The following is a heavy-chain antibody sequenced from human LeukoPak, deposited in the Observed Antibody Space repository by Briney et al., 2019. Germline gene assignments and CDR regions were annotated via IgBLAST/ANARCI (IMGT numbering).Heavy chain of an antibody. CDR2: ISGSGGST. V-gene: IGHV3-23*01. J-gene: IGHJ4*02. CDR1: GFTFSSYA. Sequence: GGSPRLSCAASGFTFSSYAMSWVRQAPGKGLEWVSAISGSGGSTYYADSVKGRFTISRDNSKNTLYLQMNSLRAEDTAVYYCAKDYYGSGSYSEPFDYWGQGTLVTVSS. CDR3: AKDYYGSGSYSEPFDY. D-gene: IGHD3-10*01.